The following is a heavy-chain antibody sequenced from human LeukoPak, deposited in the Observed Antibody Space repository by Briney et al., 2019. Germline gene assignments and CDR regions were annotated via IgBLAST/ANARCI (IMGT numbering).Heavy chain of an antibody. CDR1: GFTFRESW. CDR3: AKGKRYPDY. CDR2: LNLDGSDK. V-gene: IGHV3-7*03. D-gene: IGHD1-1*01. Sequence: GGSLRLSCVVSGFTFRESWMSWVRQAPGKGRGWVASLNLDGSDKYYVDSVKGRFTISRDNAKNSLYLQMDSLRVEDTAVYYCAKGKRYPDYWGQGTLVTVSS. J-gene: IGHJ4*02.